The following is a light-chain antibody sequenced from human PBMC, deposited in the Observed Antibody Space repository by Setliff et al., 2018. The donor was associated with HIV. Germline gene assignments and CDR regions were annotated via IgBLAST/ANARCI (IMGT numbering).Light chain of an antibody. V-gene: IGLV1-40*01. CDR3: CSYAGSSTYV. Sequence: QSVLTQPPSVSGAPGQRVTISCTGSSSNIGAGYDVHWYQHLPGTAPKLLIYGNSNRPSGVPDRFSGSRSGTSASLAITGLQAEDEADYYCCSYAGSSTYVFGIGTKVTVL. CDR1: SSNIGAGYD. J-gene: IGLJ1*01. CDR2: GNS.